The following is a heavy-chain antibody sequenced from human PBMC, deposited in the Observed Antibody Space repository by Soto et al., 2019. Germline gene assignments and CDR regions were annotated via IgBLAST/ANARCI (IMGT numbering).Heavy chain of an antibody. CDR2: IWYDGSNK. V-gene: IGHV3-33*01. CDR1: GFTFSSYG. CDR3: ARDFPDHFDY. J-gene: IGHJ4*02. Sequence: PGGSLRLSCAASGFTFSSYGMHWVRQAPGKGLEWVAVIWYDGSNKYYADSVKGRFTISRDNSKNTLYLQMNSLRAEDTAVYCCARDFPDHFDYWGQGTLVTAPQ.